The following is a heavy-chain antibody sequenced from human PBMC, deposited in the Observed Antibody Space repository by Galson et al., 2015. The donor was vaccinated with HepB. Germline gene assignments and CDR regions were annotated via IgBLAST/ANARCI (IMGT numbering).Heavy chain of an antibody. Sequence: SLRLSCAASGFTFSSYAMHWVRQAPGKGLEWVAVISYDGSNKYYADSVKGRFTISRDNSKNTLYLQMNSLRAEDTAVYYCARGGWLYYYYYYGMDVWGQGTTVTVSS. J-gene: IGHJ6*02. CDR1: GFTFSSYA. CDR2: ISYDGSNK. CDR3: ARGGWLYYYYYYGMDV. V-gene: IGHV3-30-3*01. D-gene: IGHD3-16*01.